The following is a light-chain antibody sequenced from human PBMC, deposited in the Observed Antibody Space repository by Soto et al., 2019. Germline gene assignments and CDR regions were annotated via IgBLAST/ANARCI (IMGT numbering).Light chain of an antibody. J-gene: IGKJ1*01. CDR3: QQYGSSPPT. Sequence: EIVLTQSPATLSLSPGERATLSCRASQSVSSYLAWYQQKPGQAPRLPIYDASNRATGIPARFSGSGSGTDFTLTISSLEPEDFAVYYCQQYGSSPPTFGQGTKVDIK. CDR2: DAS. V-gene: IGKV3-11*01. CDR1: QSVSSY.